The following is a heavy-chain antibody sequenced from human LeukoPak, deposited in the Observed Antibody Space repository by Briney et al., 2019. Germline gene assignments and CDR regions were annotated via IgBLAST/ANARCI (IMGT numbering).Heavy chain of an antibody. CDR3: TTDIYLPKAFDP. CDR2: VKSKVDGERR. D-gene: IGHD5-12*01. V-gene: IGHV3-15*05. Sequence: PGGSLRLSCAASGFSFNYAWMSWVRQAPGKGLEWVARVKSKVDGERRDYAAPVNGRFSISRDDSENTLFLQMNSLRVEDTAVYYCTTDIYLPKAFDPWGQRTLVTVSS. CDR1: GFSFNYAW. J-gene: IGHJ5*02.